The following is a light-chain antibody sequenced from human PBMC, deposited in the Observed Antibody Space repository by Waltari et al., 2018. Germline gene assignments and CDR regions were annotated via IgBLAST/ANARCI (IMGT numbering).Light chain of an antibody. Sequence: SYELTQPPSVSVSPGQTASITCSGDKLGDKYAYWYQQKPGQSPVLVIYQDSKRPSGIPARFSGSNSGNTATLTISGTQAMDEADYYCQAWDSSTGVFGGGTKLTVL. CDR2: QDS. J-gene: IGLJ2*01. V-gene: IGLV3-1*01. CDR1: KLGDKY. CDR3: QAWDSSTGV.